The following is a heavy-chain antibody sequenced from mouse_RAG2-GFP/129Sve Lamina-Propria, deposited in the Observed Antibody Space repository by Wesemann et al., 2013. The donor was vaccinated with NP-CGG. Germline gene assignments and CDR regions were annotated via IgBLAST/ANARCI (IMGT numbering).Heavy chain of an antibody. CDR3: ARTGTWYFDV. Sequence: GAELVRPGASVKLSCKASGYTFTDYYINWVKQRPGQGLEWIARIYPGSGNTYYNEKFKGKATLTAEKSSSTAYMQLSSLTSEDSAVYFCARTGTWYFDVWGTGTTVTVSS. CDR1: GYTFTDYY. V-gene: IGHV1-76*01. D-gene: IGHD4-1*01. J-gene: IGHJ1*03. CDR2: IYPGSGNT.